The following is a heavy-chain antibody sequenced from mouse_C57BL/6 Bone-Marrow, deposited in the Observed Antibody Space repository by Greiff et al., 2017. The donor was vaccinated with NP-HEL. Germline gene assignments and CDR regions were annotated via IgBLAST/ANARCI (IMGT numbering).Heavy chain of an antibody. CDR3: ARTLTTVVAHYYAMDY. Sequence: QVQLQQPGAELVKPGASVKLSCKASGYTFTSYWMHWVKQRPGQGLEWIGMIHPNSGSTNYNEKFKSKATLTVDKSSSTAYMQLSSLTSEDSAVYYGARTLTTVVAHYYAMDYWGQGTSVTVSS. D-gene: IGHD1-1*01. CDR1: GYTFTSYW. J-gene: IGHJ4*01. CDR2: IHPNSGST. V-gene: IGHV1-64*01.